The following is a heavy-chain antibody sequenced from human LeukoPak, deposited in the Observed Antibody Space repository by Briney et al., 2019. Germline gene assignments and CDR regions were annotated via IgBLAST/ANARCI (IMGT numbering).Heavy chain of an antibody. V-gene: IGHV3-23*01. CDR1: GWTFRSYA. Sequence: LRLSYAASGWTFRSYAMTWVRLDPGKGLEWVSVNSGCGGSTYYADYVKGRFTISRDNSKNTLYLPMNSLRAEDTAVYYYASSIVVPADIPYYYYYYGMDVWGQGTTVTVSS. J-gene: IGHJ6*02. D-gene: IGHD2-2*01. CDR3: ASSIVVPADIPYYYYYYGMDV. CDR2: NSGCGGST.